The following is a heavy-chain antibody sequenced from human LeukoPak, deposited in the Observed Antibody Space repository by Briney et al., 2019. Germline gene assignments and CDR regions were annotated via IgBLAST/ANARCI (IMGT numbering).Heavy chain of an antibody. J-gene: IGHJ4*02. CDR1: GFTVSSNY. CDR2: IYSGGST. Sequence: GGSLRLSCTASGFTVSSNYMSWVRQAPGKGLEWVSVIYSGGSTYYADSVKGRLTISRDNSKNTLYLQMNSLRAEDTAVYYCARERDSSGYYLRYWGQGTLVTVSS. CDR3: ARERDSSGYYLRY. V-gene: IGHV3-53*01. D-gene: IGHD3-22*01.